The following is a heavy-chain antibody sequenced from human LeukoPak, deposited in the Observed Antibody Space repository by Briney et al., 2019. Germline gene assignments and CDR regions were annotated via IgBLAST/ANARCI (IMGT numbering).Heavy chain of an antibody. Sequence: PGGSLRLSCAASGFTFSSYGMHWVRQAPGKGLEWVAFIRYDGSNKYYADSVKGRFTISRDNSKSTLYLQMNSLRAEDTAVYYCARLFHDYSNHYFDYWGQGTLVTVSS. CDR1: GFTFSSYG. J-gene: IGHJ4*02. D-gene: IGHD4-11*01. CDR3: ARLFHDYSNHYFDY. CDR2: IRYDGSNK. V-gene: IGHV3-30*02.